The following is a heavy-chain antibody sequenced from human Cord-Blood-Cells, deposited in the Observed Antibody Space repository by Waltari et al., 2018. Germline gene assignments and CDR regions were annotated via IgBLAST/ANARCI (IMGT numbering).Heavy chain of an antibody. D-gene: IGHD5-18*01. Sequence: QVQLVQSGAEGKKPGSSVKVSCKASGGTFSSYAISWVRQAPGQGLEWMGRVIPLLGIANYAQKCQGRVTITADKSTSTAYMELSSLGSEDTAVYYCARELSYGYFDYWGQGTLVTVSS. V-gene: IGHV1-69*09. J-gene: IGHJ4*02. CDR3: ARELSYGYFDY. CDR1: GGTFSSYA. CDR2: VIPLLGIA.